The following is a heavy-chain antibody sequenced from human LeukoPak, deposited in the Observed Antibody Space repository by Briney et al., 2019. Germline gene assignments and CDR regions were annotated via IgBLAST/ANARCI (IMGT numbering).Heavy chain of an antibody. D-gene: IGHD2-15*01. Sequence: GGSLRLSCAASGFTFSSYWMHWVCQAPGKGLVWVSRINSDGSSTSYADSVKGRFTISRDNAKNTLYLQMNSLRAEDTAVYYCARGYCSGGSCYIYYYYGMDVWGQGTMVTVSS. CDR1: GFTFSSYW. CDR3: ARGYCSGGSCYIYYYYGMDV. CDR2: INSDGSST. J-gene: IGHJ6*02. V-gene: IGHV3-74*01.